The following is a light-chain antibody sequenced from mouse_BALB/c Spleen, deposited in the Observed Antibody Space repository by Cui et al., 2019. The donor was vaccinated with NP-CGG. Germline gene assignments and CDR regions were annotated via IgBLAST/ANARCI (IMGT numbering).Light chain of an antibody. CDR3: ALWYSNHWV. J-gene: IGLJ1*01. Sequence: QAVVTQESALTTSPGETVTLTCRSSTGAVTTSNYANWVQEKPDHLFTGLIGGTNNRAPGVPARFSGSLIGDKAAFTTTGAQTEDEAIYFCALWYSNHWVFGGGTKLTVL. V-gene: IGLV1*01. CDR2: GTN. CDR1: TGAVTTSNY.